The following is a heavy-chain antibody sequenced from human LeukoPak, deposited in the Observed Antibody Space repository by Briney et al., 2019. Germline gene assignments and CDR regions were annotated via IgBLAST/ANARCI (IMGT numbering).Heavy chain of an antibody. Sequence: SETLSLTCTVSGASISSYYWSWLRQPPGKGLEWIGYIYYSGITKYNPSLESRVIISIDSSKNQFSLKLSSVTAADTAVYYCARDAVEMATNLMGYYYYYMGVWGKGTTVTVSS. J-gene: IGHJ6*03. CDR2: IYYSGIT. D-gene: IGHD5-24*01. V-gene: IGHV4-59*01. CDR3: ARDAVEMATNLMGYYYYYMGV. CDR1: GASISSYY.